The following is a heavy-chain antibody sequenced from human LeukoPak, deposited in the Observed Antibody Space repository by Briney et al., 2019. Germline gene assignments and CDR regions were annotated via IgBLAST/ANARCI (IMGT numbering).Heavy chain of an antibody. CDR1: GGSISSSNYY. CDR2: IYYSGNT. J-gene: IGHJ4*02. V-gene: IGHV4-39*01. CDR3: SSGWYGAADY. Sequence: SETLSLTCTVSGGSISSSNYYWGWIRQPPGKGLEWIGSIYYSGNTYYNPSLKSRVTISVDTSKNQFSLKLSSVTAADTAVYYCSSGWYGAADYWGQGTLVTVSS. D-gene: IGHD6-19*01.